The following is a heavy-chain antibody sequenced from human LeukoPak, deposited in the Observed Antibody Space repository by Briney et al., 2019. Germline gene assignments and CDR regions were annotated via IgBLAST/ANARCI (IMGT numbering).Heavy chain of an antibody. CDR1: GGTFSSYV. J-gene: IGHJ4*02. CDR3: ASTTVYDSSSPQDLGFDY. V-gene: IGHV1-69*13. Sequence: SVKVSCKASGGTFSSYVITWVRQAPGQGLEWMGGIIPIFGTANYAQKFQGRVTITADESTSTAYMELSSLRSEDTAVYYCASTTVYDSSSPQDLGFDYWGQGTLVTVSS. CDR2: IIPIFGTA. D-gene: IGHD6-6*01.